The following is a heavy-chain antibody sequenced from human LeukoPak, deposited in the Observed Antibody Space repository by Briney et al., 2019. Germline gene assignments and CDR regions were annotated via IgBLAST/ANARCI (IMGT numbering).Heavy chain of an antibody. CDR3: ARRSQWLSPRGFDY. J-gene: IGHJ4*02. V-gene: IGHV4-34*01. D-gene: IGHD3-22*01. CDR2: INHSGST. Sequence: SETLSLTCAVYGGSFSGYYWSWIRQPPGKGLGWIGEINHSGSTNYNPSLKSRVTISVDTSKNQFSLKLSSVTAADTAVYYCARRSQWLSPRGFDYWGQGTLVTVSS. CDR1: GGSFSGYY.